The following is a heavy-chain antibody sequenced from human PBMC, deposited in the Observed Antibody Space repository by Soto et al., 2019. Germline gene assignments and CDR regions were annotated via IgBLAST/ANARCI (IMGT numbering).Heavy chain of an antibody. J-gene: IGHJ6*02. CDR1: GYTFTSYA. V-gene: IGHV1-3*01. Sequence: ASVKVSCKASGYTFTSYAMHWVRQAPGQRLEWMGWINAGNGNTKYSQKFQGRVTITRDTSASTAYMELSSLRSEDTAVYYCAREEYYGTGSYGMDVWGQGTTVTVSS. CDR3: AREEYYGTGSYGMDV. D-gene: IGHD3-10*01. CDR2: INAGNGNT.